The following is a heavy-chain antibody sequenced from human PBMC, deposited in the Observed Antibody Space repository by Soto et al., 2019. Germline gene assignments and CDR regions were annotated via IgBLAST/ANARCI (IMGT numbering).Heavy chain of an antibody. Sequence: ASVKVSCKASGYTFTSYAMHWVRQAPGQRLEWMGWINAGNGNTKYSQKFQGRVTITRDTSASTAYMELSSLRSEDTAVYYCARDKGLRWLNEYYFDYWGQGTLVTVSS. CDR1: GYTFTSYA. J-gene: IGHJ4*02. V-gene: IGHV1-3*01. D-gene: IGHD1-1*01. CDR3: ARDKGLRWLNEYYFDY. CDR2: INAGNGNT.